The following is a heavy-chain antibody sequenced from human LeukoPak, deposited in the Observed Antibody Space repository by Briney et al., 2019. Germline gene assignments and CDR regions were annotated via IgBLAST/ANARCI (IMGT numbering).Heavy chain of an antibody. CDR1: GYTFTSYG. Sequence: ASVKVSCKASGYTFTSYGISWVRQAPGQGLEWMGWISAYNGNTNYAQKLQGRVTMTTDTSTSTAYMELRSLRSDDTAVYYCARGRVITFGGVIVMWFDPWGQGTLVTVSS. CDR2: ISAYNGNT. V-gene: IGHV1-18*01. J-gene: IGHJ5*02. D-gene: IGHD3-16*02. CDR3: ARGRVITFGGVIVMWFDP.